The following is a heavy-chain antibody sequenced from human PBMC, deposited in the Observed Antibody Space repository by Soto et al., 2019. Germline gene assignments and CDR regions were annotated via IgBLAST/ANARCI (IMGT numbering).Heavy chain of an antibody. CDR1: GFTFRLYA. CDR2: ISSYSDSI. CDR3: ANDLRSSAKNWADP. J-gene: IGHJ5*02. V-gene: IGHV3-23*01. D-gene: IGHD2-2*01. Sequence: EVQLLESGGGLVQPGGSLRLSCAASGFTFRLYAMSWVRQAPGKGLQWVSSISSYSDSIYYADSVKGRFTISRDNSRNNLFLQMNSLRAEDTAVYYCANDLRSSAKNWADPWGQGTLVTVSS.